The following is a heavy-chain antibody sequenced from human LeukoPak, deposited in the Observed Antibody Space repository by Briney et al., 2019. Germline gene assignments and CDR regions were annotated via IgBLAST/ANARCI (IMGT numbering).Heavy chain of an antibody. J-gene: IGHJ6*03. V-gene: IGHV4-34*01. CDR2: INHSGST. Sequence: SETLSLTCAVYGGSFSGYYWNWIRQPPGKGLEWIGEINHSGSTNYNPSLKSRVTISVDTSKNQFSLKLSSVTAADTAVYYCATITITTNNYYYYMDVWGKGTTVTVSS. CDR1: GGSFSGYY. CDR3: ATITITTNNYYYYMDV. D-gene: IGHD4-11*01.